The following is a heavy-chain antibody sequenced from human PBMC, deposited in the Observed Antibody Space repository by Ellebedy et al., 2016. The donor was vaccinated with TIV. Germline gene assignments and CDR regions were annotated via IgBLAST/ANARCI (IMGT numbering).Heavy chain of an antibody. CDR1: GGSISSSSYY. V-gene: IGHV4-39*01. CDR2: IYYSGST. Sequence: SETLSLTCTVSGGSISSSSYYWGWIRQPPGKGLEWIGSIYYSGSTYYNPSLKSRVTISVDTSKNQFSLKLSSVTAADTAVYYCARNTDSGYDDAADYWGQGTLVTVSS. D-gene: IGHD5-12*01. CDR3: ARNTDSGYDDAADY. J-gene: IGHJ4*02.